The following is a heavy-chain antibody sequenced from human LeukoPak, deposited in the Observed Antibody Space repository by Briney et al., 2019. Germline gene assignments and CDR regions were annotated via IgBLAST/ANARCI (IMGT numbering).Heavy chain of an antibody. CDR2: IYYSGST. V-gene: IGHV4-59*01. CDR1: GGSISSYY. CDR3: ARATHIFDFDY. Sequence: SETLSLTCTVSGGSISSYYWSWIRQPPGKGLEWIGYIYYSGSTNYNPSLKSRVTISVDTSKNQFSLKLSSVTAADTAVYYCARATHIFDFDYWGQGTLVTVSS. D-gene: IGHD3-9*01. J-gene: IGHJ4*02.